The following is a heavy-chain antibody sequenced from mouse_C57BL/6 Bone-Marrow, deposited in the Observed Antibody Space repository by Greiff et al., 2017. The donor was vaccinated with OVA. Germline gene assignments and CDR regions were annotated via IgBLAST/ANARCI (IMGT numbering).Heavy chain of an antibody. CDR1: GYTFTDYY. J-gene: IGHJ1*03. CDR3: ARPLYGSSPYWYFDV. V-gene: IGHV1-19*01. CDR2: INPYNGGT. D-gene: IGHD1-1*01. Sequence: EVQLVESGPVLVKPGASVKMSCKASGYTFTDYYMNWVKQSHGKSLEWIGVINPYNGGTSYNQKFKGKATLTVDKSSSTAYMELNSLTSEDSAVYYCARPLYGSSPYWYFDVWGTGTTVTVSS.